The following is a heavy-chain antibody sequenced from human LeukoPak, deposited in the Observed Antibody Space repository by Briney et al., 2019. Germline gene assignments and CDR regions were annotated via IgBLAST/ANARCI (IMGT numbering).Heavy chain of an antibody. J-gene: IGHJ4*02. CDR1: GGSFSGYY. Sequence: PSETLSLTCAVYGGSFSGYYWSWIRQPPGKGLEWIGYIYYSGSTNYNPSLKSRVTISVDTSKNQFSLKLSSVTAADTAVYYCARGPRDGYNPPFDYWGQGTLVTVSS. CDR3: ARGPRDGYNPPFDY. D-gene: IGHD5-24*01. CDR2: IYYSGST. V-gene: IGHV4-59*01.